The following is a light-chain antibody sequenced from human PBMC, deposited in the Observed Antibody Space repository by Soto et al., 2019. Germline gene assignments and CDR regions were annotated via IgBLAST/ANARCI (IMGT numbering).Light chain of an antibody. V-gene: IGKV3-20*01. CDR1: QSVSSTY. Sequence: IVLTPSPGTLALFPVERATLSCRASQSVSSTYLAWYQQRPGQAPRLLIYGASSRATGIPDRFSGSGSGTDFTLTISRLEPEDFAVYCCHQYGSSPKTFGQGTKVDIK. CDR2: GAS. CDR3: HQYGSSPKT. J-gene: IGKJ1*01.